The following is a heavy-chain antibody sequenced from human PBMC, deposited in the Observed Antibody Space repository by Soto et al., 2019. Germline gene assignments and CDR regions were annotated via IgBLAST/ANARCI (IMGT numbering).Heavy chain of an antibody. Sequence: QVQLQESGPGLVKPSQTLSLTCTVSGGSISSGGYYWSWIRQHPGKGLEWIGYIYYSGSTYYNPSLKSRVTITIDTSKNQFSLKLSSVTAADTAVYYCARVVVVAGAGGSDWFDPWGQGTLVTVSS. CDR3: ARVVVVAGAGGSDWFDP. CDR1: GGSISSGGYY. V-gene: IGHV4-31*03. J-gene: IGHJ5*02. CDR2: IYYSGST. D-gene: IGHD2-15*01.